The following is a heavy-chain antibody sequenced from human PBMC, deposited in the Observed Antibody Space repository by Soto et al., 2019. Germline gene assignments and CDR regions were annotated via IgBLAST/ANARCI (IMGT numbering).Heavy chain of an antibody. J-gene: IGHJ4*02. Sequence: GGSLRLSCRTSGFTFGAYALSWFRQAPGKGLEWVGFIRGRSYGGTTEYAASVRGRFVISRDYSESIAYLQMNSLKTEDTAVYYCAKEGPQTWETSPFYFDNWGQGTLVTVSS. CDR1: GFTFGAYA. D-gene: IGHD1-26*01. CDR3: AKEGPQTWETSPFYFDN. V-gene: IGHV3-49*03. CDR2: IRGRSYGGTT.